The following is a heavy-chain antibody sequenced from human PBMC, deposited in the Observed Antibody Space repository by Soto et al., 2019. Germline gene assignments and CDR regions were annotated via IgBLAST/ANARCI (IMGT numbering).Heavy chain of an antibody. V-gene: IGHV5-51*01. Sequence: PGESLKISCKGSGYSFTSYWIGWVRQMPGKGLEWMGIIYPGDSDTRYSPSFQGQVTISADKSISTAYLQWSSLKASDTAMYYCARVSKELRYFDWLLNYFDDWGQGTLVTVSS. CDR3: ARVSKELRYFDWLLNYFDD. D-gene: IGHD3-9*01. CDR2: IYPGDSDT. CDR1: GYSFTSYW. J-gene: IGHJ4*02.